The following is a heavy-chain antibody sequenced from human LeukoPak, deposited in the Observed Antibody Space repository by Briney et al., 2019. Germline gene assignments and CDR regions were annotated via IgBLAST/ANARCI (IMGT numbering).Heavy chain of an antibody. CDR3: ARADRLDGAPYLIGP. D-gene: IGHD2-21*01. V-gene: IGHV1-2*02. Sequence: ASVKVFCTTSGYTFIDYYMHWVRQAPGQGLEWMGWIDPNSGVTSSAQKFRDRITMTRDTSINTVYMEVRWLTSDDTAIYYCARADRLDGAPYLIGPWGQGTLVTVPS. CDR1: GYTFIDYY. J-gene: IGHJ5*02. CDR2: IDPNSGVT.